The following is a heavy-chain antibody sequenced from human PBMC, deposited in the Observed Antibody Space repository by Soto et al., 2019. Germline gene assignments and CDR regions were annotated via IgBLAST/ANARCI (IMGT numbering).Heavy chain of an antibody. V-gene: IGHV3-30*03. Sequence: GGSLTLSCEASGFTFSSYDMHSARQAPDKGLEWVAVISYDGSNKYYADSVKGRFTISRDNSKNTLYLQMNSLRAEDTAVYYCARIPRGGYYYYYMDVWGKWTAVTVS. D-gene: IGHD3-16*01. CDR2: ISYDGSNK. CDR3: ARIPRGGYYYYYMDV. CDR1: GFTFSSYD. J-gene: IGHJ6*03.